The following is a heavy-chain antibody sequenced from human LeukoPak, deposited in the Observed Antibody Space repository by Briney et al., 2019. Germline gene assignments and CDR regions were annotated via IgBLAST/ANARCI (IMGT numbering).Heavy chain of an antibody. CDR1: GFTFSSYW. CDR2: IKQDGSEK. V-gene: IGHV3-7*01. Sequence: PGGSLRLSCAASGFTFSSYWMSWVRQAPGKGLEWVANIKQDGSEKCYVDSVKGRFTISRDNAKNSLYLQMNSLRAEDTAVYYCARILIVGATCFDYWGQGTLVTVSS. J-gene: IGHJ4*02. D-gene: IGHD1-26*01. CDR3: ARILIVGATCFDY.